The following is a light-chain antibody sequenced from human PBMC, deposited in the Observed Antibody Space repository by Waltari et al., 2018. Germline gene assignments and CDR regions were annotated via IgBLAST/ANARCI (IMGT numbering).Light chain of an antibody. CDR3: CSYAGTYTFFV. CDR2: DVS. V-gene: IGLV2-11*01. J-gene: IGLJ1*01. CDR1: SSDVGGYNA. Sequence: QSALTQPRSVSGSPGQSVTISCTGSSSDVGGYNAVSWYQQFPGKGPKVLIYDVSKGLSWGPDRFSGSKSGNTASLTISGRQAEDEAAYYCCSYAGTYTFFVFGSGTEVTVL.